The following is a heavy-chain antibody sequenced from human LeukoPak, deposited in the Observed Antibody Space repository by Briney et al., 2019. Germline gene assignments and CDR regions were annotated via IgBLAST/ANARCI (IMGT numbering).Heavy chain of an antibody. Sequence: ASVKVSCKVSGYTLTELSMHWVRQAPGKGLEWMGGFDPEDGETIYAQKFQGRVTMTEDTSTDTAYMELSSLRSEDMAVYYCATTAYDSSGYGFDYWGQGTLVTVSS. J-gene: IGHJ4*02. CDR2: FDPEDGET. D-gene: IGHD3-22*01. CDR1: GYTLTELS. CDR3: ATTAYDSSGYGFDY. V-gene: IGHV1-24*01.